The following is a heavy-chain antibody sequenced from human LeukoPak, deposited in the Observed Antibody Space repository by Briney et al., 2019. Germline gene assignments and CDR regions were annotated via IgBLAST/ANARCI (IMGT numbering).Heavy chain of an antibody. D-gene: IGHD2-15*01. CDR2: ISYNGTNK. J-gene: IGHJ3*02. Sequence: GGTLRLSCAASGCTFSAYAMHWVRQAPGKGLEWVALISYNGTNKYCADSVKCRFTISRDNSKNTLYLQKNSVRAEDASVYYCAREIVAAYAGDIWGQGTMVTVSS. V-gene: IGHV3-30-3*01. CDR1: GCTFSAYA. CDR3: AREIVAAYAGDI.